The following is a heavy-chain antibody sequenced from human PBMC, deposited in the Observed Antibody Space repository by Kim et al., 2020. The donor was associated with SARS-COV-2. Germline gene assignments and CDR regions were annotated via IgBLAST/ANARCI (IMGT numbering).Heavy chain of an antibody. D-gene: IGHD3-10*01. CDR1: GFTVSSNY. CDR3: ARGDTYGSGSYYPSTNAFDI. V-gene: IGHV3-53*04. Sequence: GGSLRLSCAASGFTVSSNYMSWVRQAPGKGLEWVSVIYSGGSTYYADSVKGRFTISRHNSKNTLYLQMNSLRAEDTAVYYCARGDTYGSGSYYPSTNAFDIWGQGTMVTVSS. CDR2: IYSGGST. J-gene: IGHJ3*02.